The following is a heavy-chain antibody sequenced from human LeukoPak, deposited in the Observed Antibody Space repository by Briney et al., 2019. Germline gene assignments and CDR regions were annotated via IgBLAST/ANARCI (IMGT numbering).Heavy chain of an antibody. D-gene: IGHD6-25*01. CDR3: ARILSAADGWFDP. Sequence: ESLKIYCKGSGYSFTSYRIGWVRQMPGKGLEWKGIIYPGDSDTRYSPSFQGQVTISADKSISTAYLQWSSLKASDTAMYYCARILSAADGWFDPWGQGTLVTVSS. CDR2: IYPGDSDT. J-gene: IGHJ5*02. V-gene: IGHV5-51*01. CDR1: GYSFTSYR.